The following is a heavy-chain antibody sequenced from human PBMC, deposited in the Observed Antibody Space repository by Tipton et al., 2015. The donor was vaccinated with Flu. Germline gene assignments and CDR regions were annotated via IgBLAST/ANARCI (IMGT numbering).Heavy chain of an antibody. J-gene: IGHJ4*02. CDR2: ISHTGSA. CDR3: ARLTYYYGSGTSDC. CDR1: GESFSGFY. D-gene: IGHD3-10*01. Sequence: TLSLTCAVYGESFSGFYWSWIRQPPGKGLEWIGEISHTGSANYSPSLKGRVTISVDTSKNQFSLKLSSLTAADTAVYYCARLTYYYGSGTSDCWGQGTLLTVSS. V-gene: IGHV4-34*01.